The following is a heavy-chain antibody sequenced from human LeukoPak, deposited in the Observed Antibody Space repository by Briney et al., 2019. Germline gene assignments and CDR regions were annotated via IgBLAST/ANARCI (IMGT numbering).Heavy chain of an antibody. CDR3: ASEMAKPIGGYFDY. Sequence: ASVKVSCKTSGYTFTGYYMHWVRQAPGQGLDWMGWINPNNGDTNYAQKFQGRVTMTRDTSISTAYMELSRLRSDDTAVYYCASEMAKPIGGYFDYWGQGSLVTVSS. D-gene: IGHD5-24*01. J-gene: IGHJ4*02. CDR1: GYTFTGYY. CDR2: INPNNGDT. V-gene: IGHV1-2*02.